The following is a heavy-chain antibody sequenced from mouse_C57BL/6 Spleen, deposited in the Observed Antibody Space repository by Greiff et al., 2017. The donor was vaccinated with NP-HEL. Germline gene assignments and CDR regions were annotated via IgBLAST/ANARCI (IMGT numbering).Heavy chain of an antibody. J-gene: IGHJ4*01. CDR2: IDPETGGT. Sequence: QVQLKQSGAELVRPGASVTLSCKASGYTFTDYEMHWVKQTPVHGLEWIGAIDPETGGTAYNQKFKGKAILTADKSSSTAYMELRSLTSEDSAVYYCTRWGRPNWVYYAMDYWGQGTSVTVSS. CDR1: GYTFTDYE. V-gene: IGHV1-15*01. D-gene: IGHD4-1*01. CDR3: TRWGRPNWVYYAMDY.